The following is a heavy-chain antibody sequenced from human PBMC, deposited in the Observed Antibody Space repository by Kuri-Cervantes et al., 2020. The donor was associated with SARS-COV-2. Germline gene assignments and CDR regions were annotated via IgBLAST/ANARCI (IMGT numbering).Heavy chain of an antibody. J-gene: IGHJ4*02. CDR1: GGSFSGYY. D-gene: IGHD3-22*01. CDR2: INHSGST. V-gene: IGHV4-34*01. CDR3: ASGVVTDFDY. Sequence: GSLRLSCAVYGGSFSGYYWSWIRQPPGKGLEWIGEINHSGSTNYNPSLKSRVTISVDTSKNQFSLKLSPLTAADTAVYYCASGVVTDFDYWGQGTLVTVSS.